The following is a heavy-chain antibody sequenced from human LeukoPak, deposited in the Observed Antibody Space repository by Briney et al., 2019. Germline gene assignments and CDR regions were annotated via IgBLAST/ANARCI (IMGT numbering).Heavy chain of an antibody. CDR3: AKSRGVYLDRLFDY. CDR1: GFTFSSYW. CDR2: IKQDGSEK. D-gene: IGHD3/OR15-3a*01. V-gene: IGHV3-7*01. Sequence: GGSLRLSCAASGFTFSSYWMSWVRQAPGKGLEWVANIKQDGSEKYYVDSVKGRFTISRDNAKNSLYLQMNSLRAEDTAVYYCAKSRGVYLDRLFDYWGQGTLVTVSS. J-gene: IGHJ4*02.